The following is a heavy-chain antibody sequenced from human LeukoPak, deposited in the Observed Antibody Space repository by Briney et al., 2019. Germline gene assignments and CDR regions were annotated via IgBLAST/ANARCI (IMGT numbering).Heavy chain of an antibody. D-gene: IGHD6-13*01. Sequence: GASVKVSCKASGYTFTSYGITWVRQAPGQGLEWVGWILPYNGNTKYAQKLQGRVTMTTDTSTSTAYMELRSLRSDDTAVYYCARVEAAALTFDYWGQGTLVTVSS. CDR1: GYTFTSYG. J-gene: IGHJ4*02. CDR2: ILPYNGNT. CDR3: ARVEAAALTFDY. V-gene: IGHV1-18*01.